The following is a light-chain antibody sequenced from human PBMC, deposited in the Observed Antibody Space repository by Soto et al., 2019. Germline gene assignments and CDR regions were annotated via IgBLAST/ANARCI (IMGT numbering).Light chain of an antibody. J-gene: IGKJ4*01. CDR1: QNIYTW. Sequence: DYQVTQSPSTLSASVGDIVSITCRASQNIYTWLAWYQQKPGKAPNLLIYAASTLESGVPSRFSGSGSGTDFTLTISSLQLEDFATYYCQQNYSTPLAFGGGT. CDR2: AAS. V-gene: IGKV1-39*01. CDR3: QQNYSTPLA.